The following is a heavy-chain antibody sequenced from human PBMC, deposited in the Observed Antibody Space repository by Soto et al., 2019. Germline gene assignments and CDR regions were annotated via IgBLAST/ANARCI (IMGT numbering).Heavy chain of an antibody. CDR2: FDPEDGET. CDR3: ATGRAPGSYWYFDL. Sequence: ASVQVSCKASGYTFTSYYMHWVRQAPGQGLEWMGGFDPEDGETIYAQKFQGRVTMTEDTSTDTAYMELSSLRSEDTAVYYCATGRAPGSYWYFDLWGRGTLVTVSS. J-gene: IGHJ2*01. V-gene: IGHV1-24*01. CDR1: GYTFTSYY. D-gene: IGHD3-10*01.